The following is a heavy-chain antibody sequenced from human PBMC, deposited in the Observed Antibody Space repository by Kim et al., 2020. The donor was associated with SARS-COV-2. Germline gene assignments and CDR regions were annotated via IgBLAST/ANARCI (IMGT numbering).Heavy chain of an antibody. CDR1: GFTFSSYW. V-gene: IGHV3-74*01. D-gene: IGHD6-6*01. J-gene: IGHJ4*02. CDR3: ATEREQLVTYSTLDY. CDR2: IYSDGSST. Sequence: GGSLRLSCAASGFTFSSYWMHWVRQAPGKGLVWVSRIYSDGSSTSYADSVKGRFTISRDNAKNTLYLQMNSLRAEDTAVYYCATEREQLVTYSTLDYWGQGTLVTVSS.